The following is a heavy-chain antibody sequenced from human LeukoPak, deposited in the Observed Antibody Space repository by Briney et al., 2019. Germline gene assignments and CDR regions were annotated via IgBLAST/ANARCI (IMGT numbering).Heavy chain of an antibody. J-gene: IGHJ4*03. V-gene: IGHV4-39*07. Sequence: PSETLSLTCTVSGGSITSSNYYWAWLRQPPGKGLEWIASLYDTGNTYYNPSLKSRVAISVDTAKKQVSLRLTSLTAADTAVYYCARDVTVRGSPYRRYFGFRGQGSLVAVS. CDR2: LYDTGNT. CDR3: ARDVTVRGSPYRRYFGF. CDR1: GGSITSSNYY. D-gene: IGHD3-10*01.